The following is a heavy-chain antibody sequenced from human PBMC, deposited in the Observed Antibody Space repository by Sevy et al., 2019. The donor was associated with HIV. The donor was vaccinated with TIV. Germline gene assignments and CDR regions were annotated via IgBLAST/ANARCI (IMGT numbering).Heavy chain of an antibody. D-gene: IGHD4-4*01. CDR1: GFTFSDYY. CDR2: ISSSGSTI. CDR3: ARSRVTTNYYYYGMDV. Sequence: GESLKISCAASGFTFSDYYMSWIRQAPGKGLEWVSYISSSGSTIYYADSVKGRFTISRDNAKNSLYLQMNSLRAEDTAVYYCARSRVTTNYYYYGMDVWGQGTTVTVSS. V-gene: IGHV3-11*01. J-gene: IGHJ6*02.